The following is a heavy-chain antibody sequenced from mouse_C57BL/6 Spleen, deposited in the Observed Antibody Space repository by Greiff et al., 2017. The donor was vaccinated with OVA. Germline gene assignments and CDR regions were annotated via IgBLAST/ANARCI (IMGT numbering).Heavy chain of an antibody. CDR2: IHPNSGST. Sequence: QVQLKQPGAELVKPGASVKLSCKASGYTFTSYWMHWVKQRPGHGLEWIGMIHPNSGSTNYNEKFKSKATLTVDKSSSTAYMQLRGLTSEDSAVYYCALYYYGSSFYWYFDVWGTGTTVTVSS. V-gene: IGHV1-64*01. CDR3: ALYYYGSSFYWYFDV. CDR1: GYTFTSYW. J-gene: IGHJ1*03. D-gene: IGHD1-1*01.